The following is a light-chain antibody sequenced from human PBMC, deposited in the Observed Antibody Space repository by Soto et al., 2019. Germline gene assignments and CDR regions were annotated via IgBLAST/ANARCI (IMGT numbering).Light chain of an antibody. V-gene: IGKV1-5*03. CDR3: QHYNSYPWT. CDR1: QIISSW. Sequence: DIQMTQSPSTLSASVGDRVTITCRASQIISSWLAWYQQRPGKAPKLLIYKASSLESGVPSRFSGSGSGTEFTLTISSLQPDDFATYYCQHYNSYPWTFGQGTKVKIK. J-gene: IGKJ1*01. CDR2: KAS.